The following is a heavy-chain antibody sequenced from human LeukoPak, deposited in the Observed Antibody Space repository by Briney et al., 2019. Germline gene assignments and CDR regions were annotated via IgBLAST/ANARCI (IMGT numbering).Heavy chain of an antibody. V-gene: IGHV4-34*01. CDR2: INHSGST. Sequence: PSETLSLTCAVYGGSFSGYYWSWIRQPPGKGLEWIGEINHSGSTNYNPPLKSRVTISVDTSKNQFSLKLSSVTAADTAVYYCARGGCSYGRWFDPWGQGTLVTVSS. CDR3: ARGGCSYGRWFDP. J-gene: IGHJ5*02. CDR1: GGSFSGYY. D-gene: IGHD5-18*01.